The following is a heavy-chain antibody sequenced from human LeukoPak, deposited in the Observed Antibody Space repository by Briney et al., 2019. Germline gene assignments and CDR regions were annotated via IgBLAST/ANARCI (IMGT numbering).Heavy chain of an antibody. J-gene: IGHJ1*01. CDR2: INPNSGGT. D-gene: IGHD3-22*01. CDR1: GYTFTGYY. V-gene: IGHV1-2*02. CDR3: ARGSYDSSDYEYFQH. Sequence: ASVKVSCKASGYTFTGYYMHWVRQAPGQGLEWMGWINPNSGGTNYAQKFQGRVTMTRDTSIITAYMELSSLRSDDTAVYFCARGSYDSSDYEYFQHWGQGTLVTVSS.